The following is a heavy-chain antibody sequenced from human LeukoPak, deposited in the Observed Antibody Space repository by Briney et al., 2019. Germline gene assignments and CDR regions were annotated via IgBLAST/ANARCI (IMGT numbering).Heavy chain of an antibody. CDR1: GGSISSSRYY. CDR2: MSYSGRN. Sequence: SETLSLTCTVSGGSISSSRYYWGWIRQPPGKGLEWIGSMSYSGRNYYNPSLKTRVTVSLDTSKNQFSLNLISVTAADTAVYYCARSPQGTATTANWLDPWGQGTLVTVSS. D-gene: IGHD4-17*01. J-gene: IGHJ5*02. V-gene: IGHV4-39*07. CDR3: ARSPQGTATTANWLDP.